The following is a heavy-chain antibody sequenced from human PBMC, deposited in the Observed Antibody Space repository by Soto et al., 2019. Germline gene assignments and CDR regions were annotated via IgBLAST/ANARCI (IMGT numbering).Heavy chain of an antibody. Sequence: SVKVSCKASGGTFSSYAISWVRQAPGQGLEWMGGIIPIFGTANYAQKLQGRVTITADESTSTAYMELSRLRSEDTAVYYCARVWVAARGRAYYYYYGMDVWGQGNTVTVSS. CDR2: IIPIFGTA. CDR1: GGTFSSYA. V-gene: IGHV1-69*13. D-gene: IGHD6-6*01. CDR3: ARVWVAARGRAYYYYYGMDV. J-gene: IGHJ6*02.